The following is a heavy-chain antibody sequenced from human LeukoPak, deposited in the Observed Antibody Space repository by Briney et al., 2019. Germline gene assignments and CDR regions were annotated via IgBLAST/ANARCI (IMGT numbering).Heavy chain of an antibody. CDR1: GGSFSGYY. CDR2: INHSGST. Sequence: SETLSLTCAVYGGSFSGYYWSWIRQPPGKGLEWIGEINHSGSTNYNPSLKSRVTISVGTSKNQFSLKLSSVTAADTAVYYCAGSPDTAMADVFDYWGQGTLVTVSS. J-gene: IGHJ4*02. CDR3: AGSPDTAMADVFDY. D-gene: IGHD5-18*01. V-gene: IGHV4-34*01.